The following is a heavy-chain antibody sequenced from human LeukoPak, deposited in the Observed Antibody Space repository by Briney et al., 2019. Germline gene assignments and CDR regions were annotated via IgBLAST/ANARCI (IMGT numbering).Heavy chain of an antibody. CDR1: GFTFSSYN. CDR3: ARDWSDSSGFDY. Sequence: NPGGSLRLSCAASGFTFSSYNMNWVRQAPGKGLEWVACISEGSNYIYYADSMKGRFTISRDNAKNSLYLEMNSLRVEDTAVYYCARDWSDSSGFDYWGQGTLVTVSS. D-gene: IGHD6-25*01. V-gene: IGHV3-21*01. CDR2: ISEGSNYI. J-gene: IGHJ4*02.